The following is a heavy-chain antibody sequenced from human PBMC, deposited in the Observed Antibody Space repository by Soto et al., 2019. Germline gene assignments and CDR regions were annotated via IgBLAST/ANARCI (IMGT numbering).Heavy chain of an antibody. CDR3: ARTARYSSSWASRSRYYYGMDV. J-gene: IGHJ6*02. Sequence: GGSLRLSCAASGFTFSSYWMHWVRQAPGKGLVWVSRINSDGSSTSYADSVKGRFTISRDNAKNTLYLQMNSLRAEDTAVYYCARTARYSSSWASRSRYYYGMDVWGQGTTVTVSS. V-gene: IGHV3-74*01. D-gene: IGHD6-13*01. CDR2: INSDGSST. CDR1: GFTFSSYW.